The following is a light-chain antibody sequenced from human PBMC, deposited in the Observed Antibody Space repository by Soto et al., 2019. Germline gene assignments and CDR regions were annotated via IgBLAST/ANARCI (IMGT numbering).Light chain of an antibody. V-gene: IGLV2-14*01. J-gene: IGLJ1*01. CDR2: DVT. CDR3: SSYTRTSTL. Sequence: QSALTQPASVSGSPGQSITISCTGTSSDVGGYKYVSWYQLHPGTAPKLVIYDVTNRPSGVSNRFSGSKSGNTASLTISGLQAEDEADYFCSSYTRTSTLFGTGTKVTVL. CDR1: SSDVGGYKY.